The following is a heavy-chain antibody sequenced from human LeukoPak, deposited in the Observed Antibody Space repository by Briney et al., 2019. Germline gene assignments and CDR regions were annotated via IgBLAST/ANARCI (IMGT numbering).Heavy chain of an antibody. Sequence: SQTLSLTCTVSGGSISSGSYYWRWIRQPAGKGLEWIGRIYTSGSTNYNPSLQSRVTISVDTSKNQFSLKLSSVTAADTAVYYCARDLGGSSGWYGDAFDIWGQGTVVTVSS. V-gene: IGHV4-61*02. CDR1: GGSISSGSYY. D-gene: IGHD6-19*01. CDR3: ARDLGGSSGWYGDAFDI. J-gene: IGHJ3*02. CDR2: IYTSGST.